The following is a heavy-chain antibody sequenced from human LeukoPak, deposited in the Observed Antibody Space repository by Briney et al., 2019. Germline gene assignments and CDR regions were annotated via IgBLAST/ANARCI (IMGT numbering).Heavy chain of an antibody. CDR3: AVGATRVAFDI. D-gene: IGHD1-26*01. CDR1: GYTFTSYA. CDR2: INAGNGNT. Sequence: ASVKVSCKASGYTFTSYAMHWVRQAPGQRLEWMGWINAGNGNTKYSQKFQGRVTITRDTSASTAYMELSSLRSEDTAVHYCAVGATRVAFDIWGQGTMVTVSS. V-gene: IGHV1-3*01. J-gene: IGHJ3*02.